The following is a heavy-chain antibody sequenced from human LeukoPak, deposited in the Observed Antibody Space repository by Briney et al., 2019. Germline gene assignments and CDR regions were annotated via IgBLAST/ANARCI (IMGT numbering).Heavy chain of an antibody. J-gene: IGHJ4*02. D-gene: IGHD6-19*01. CDR2: LNPNSGGT. V-gene: IGHV1-2*02. Sequence: ASVKVSCKASGYTFTGYYMHWVRQAPGQGLEWMGWLNPNSGGTNYAQKFQGRVTMTRGTSISTAYMEVSRLRSDDTAVYYCARGQQWLEAFEHWGQGTLVTVSS. CDR3: ARGQQWLEAFEH. CDR1: GYTFTGYY.